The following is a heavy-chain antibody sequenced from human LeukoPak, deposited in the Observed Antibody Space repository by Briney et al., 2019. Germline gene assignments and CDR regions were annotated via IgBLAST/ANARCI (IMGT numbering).Heavy chain of an antibody. CDR1: GGSISSSSYY. CDR3: ARYDYSSSFFDY. CDR2: IYYSGGT. V-gene: IGHV4-39*01. Sequence: SETLSLTCTVSGGSISSSSYYWGWIRQPPGKGLEWIGSIYYSGGTYNNPSLKSRVTISVDTSKNEFSLKVSSVTAADTAVYYCARYDYSSSFFDYWGQGTLVTVSS. J-gene: IGHJ4*02. D-gene: IGHD6-6*01.